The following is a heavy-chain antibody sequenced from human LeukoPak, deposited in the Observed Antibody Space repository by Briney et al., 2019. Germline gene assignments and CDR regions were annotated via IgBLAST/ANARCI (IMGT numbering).Heavy chain of an antibody. CDR3: ARDRYYYYMDV. Sequence: GGSLRLSCEASGFTFTSHWMHWVRQTPGKGLVWVSRINSDGSSTNYADSVEGRFTISRDNAKNTVYLQMNSLRADDTSVYYCARDRYYYYMDVWGKGTTVTVSS. J-gene: IGHJ6*03. CDR2: INSDGSST. CDR1: GFTFTSHW. D-gene: IGHD2-15*01. V-gene: IGHV3-74*01.